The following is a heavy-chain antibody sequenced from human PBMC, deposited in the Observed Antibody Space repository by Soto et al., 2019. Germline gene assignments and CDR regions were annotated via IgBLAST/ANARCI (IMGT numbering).Heavy chain of an antibody. V-gene: IGHV1-69*02. CDR3: STNYGSGSAHFDY. CDR1: GGTFNFYS. CDR2: VIPMVGMS. J-gene: IGHJ4*02. Sequence: QVPLVQSGAEVKKPGSSVKVSCTASGGTFNFYSISWVRQAPGQGLEWVGRVIPMVGMSEYAQKFQVRVTITADKSTSTAYMNLRSLRSEDTAVYYCSTNYGSGSAHFDYWGQGTLVTVSS. D-gene: IGHD3-10*01.